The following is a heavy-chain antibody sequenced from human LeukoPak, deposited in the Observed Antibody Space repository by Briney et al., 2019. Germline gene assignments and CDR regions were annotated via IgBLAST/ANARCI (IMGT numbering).Heavy chain of an antibody. CDR2: VYYSGST. V-gene: IGHV4-59*12. Sequence: SETLSLTCTVSGDSINNYYWNWIRQPPGRGLDWIGYVYYSGSTNYNPSLKSRVTISVDTSKNQFSLKLSSVTAADTAVYYCARDRHSSSEGHWFDPWGQGTLVTVSS. CDR3: ARDRHSSSEGHWFDP. D-gene: IGHD6-13*01. CDR1: GDSINNYY. J-gene: IGHJ5*02.